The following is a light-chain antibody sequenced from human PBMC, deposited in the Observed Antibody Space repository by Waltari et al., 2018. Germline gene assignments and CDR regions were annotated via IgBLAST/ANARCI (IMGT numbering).Light chain of an antibody. V-gene: IGKV3-15*01. Sequence: EIVMTQPPATLSVSPGERATRSCRASQSVSNNLAWYQQKPGQAPRLLIYGASTRATGIPARVSGSGSGTEFTLTISSMQSEEFAVYYCQQYNNWPPITFGQGTRLEIK. CDR1: QSVSNN. CDR3: QQYNNWPPIT. CDR2: GAS. J-gene: IGKJ5*01.